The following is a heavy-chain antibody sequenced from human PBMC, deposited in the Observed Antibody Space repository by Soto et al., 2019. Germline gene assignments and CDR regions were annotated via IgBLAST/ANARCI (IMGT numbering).Heavy chain of an antibody. Sequence: SGPTLVNPTQTLTLTCTFSGFSLSTSGVGVGWIRQPPGKALERLALIYWNDDKRYSPSLKSRLTITKDTSKNQVVLTITNMDPVDTATYYCALTAAAMYYFDYWGQGTLVTVSS. J-gene: IGHJ4*02. D-gene: IGHD6-13*01. CDR2: IYWNDDK. V-gene: IGHV2-5*01. CDR3: ALTAAAMYYFDY. CDR1: GFSLSTSGVG.